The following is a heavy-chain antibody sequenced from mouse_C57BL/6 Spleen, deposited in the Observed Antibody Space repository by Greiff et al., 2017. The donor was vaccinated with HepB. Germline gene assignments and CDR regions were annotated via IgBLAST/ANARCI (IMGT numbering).Heavy chain of an antibody. CDR3: ARPYGSSYDYYAMDY. Sequence: QVQLQQPGAELVKPGASVKLSCKASGYTFTSYWMQWVKQRPGQGLEWIAEIDPSDSYTNYNQKFKGKATLTVDTSSSTAYMQLSSLTSEDSAVYYCARPYGSSYDYYAMDYWGQGTSVTVSS. J-gene: IGHJ4*01. D-gene: IGHD1-1*01. V-gene: IGHV1-50*01. CDR1: GYTFTSYW. CDR2: IDPSDSYT.